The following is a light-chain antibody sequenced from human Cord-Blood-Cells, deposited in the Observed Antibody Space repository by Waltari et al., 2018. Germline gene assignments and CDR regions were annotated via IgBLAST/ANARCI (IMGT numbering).Light chain of an antibody. V-gene: IGLV2-14*01. CDR1: SSDVGGYNY. J-gene: IGLJ2*01. CDR2: DVR. CDR3: SSYTSSSTVV. Sequence: QSALTQPASVSGSPGQSITISCTGTSSDVGGYNYVSWYQQHPGKAPKLRIYDVRNRPSGVSNRFSGSKSGNPAALTISGLQAEDEADDYCSSYTSSSTVVFGGGTKLTVL.